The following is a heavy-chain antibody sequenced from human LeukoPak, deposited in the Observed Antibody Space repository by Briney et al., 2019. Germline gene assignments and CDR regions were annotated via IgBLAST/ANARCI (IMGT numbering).Heavy chain of an antibody. CDR3: ARVKRKIGYSYGTPLNNWFDP. D-gene: IGHD5-18*01. Sequence: SETLSLTCTVSGGSISSGGYYWSWIRQHPGKGLEWIGYIYYRGSTYYNPSLKSRVTISVDTSKNQFSLKLSSVTAADTAVYYCARVKRKIGYSYGTPLNNWFDPWGQGTLVTVSS. V-gene: IGHV4-30-4*08. CDR1: GGSISSGGYY. J-gene: IGHJ5*02. CDR2: IYYRGST.